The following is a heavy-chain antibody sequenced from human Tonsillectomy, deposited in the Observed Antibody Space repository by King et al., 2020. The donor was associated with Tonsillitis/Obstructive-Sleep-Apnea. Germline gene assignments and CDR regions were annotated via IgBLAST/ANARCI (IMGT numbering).Heavy chain of an antibody. CDR3: ARDSRSVVDNWYFDL. J-gene: IGHJ2*01. D-gene: IGHD3-22*01. CDR2: IYPDDSDS. V-gene: IGHV5-51*03. Sequence: VQLVESGGEVGKPGESLKISCQASGYSFTNYWIGWVRQLLGKGLEYMGLIYPDDSDSRYSPSFQGQVTFSADKSINTVYLHWSSLKTSDTAIYFCARDSRSVVDNWYFDLWGRGTLVTVSS. CDR1: GYSFTNYW.